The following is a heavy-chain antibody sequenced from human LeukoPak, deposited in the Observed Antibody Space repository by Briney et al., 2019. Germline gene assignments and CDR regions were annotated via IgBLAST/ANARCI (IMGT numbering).Heavy chain of an antibody. Sequence: PSETLSLTCTVSGGSVSHYYWSWIRQPPGKGLEWIGYIYYSGSTNYNPSLKSRVTISVDTSKNQFSLKLSSVTAADTAVYYCARQTGSGLFILPGGQGTLVTVSS. CDR3: ARQTGSGLFILP. CDR1: GGSVSHYY. V-gene: IGHV4-59*02. J-gene: IGHJ4*02. CDR2: IYYSGST. D-gene: IGHD3/OR15-3a*01.